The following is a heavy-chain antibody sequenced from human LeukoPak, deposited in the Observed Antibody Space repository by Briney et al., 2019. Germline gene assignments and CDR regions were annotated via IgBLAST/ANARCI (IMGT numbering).Heavy chain of an antibody. D-gene: IGHD3-10*01. CDR1: GGTFSSYA. J-gene: IGHJ4*02. CDR2: IIPIFGTA. Sequence: PVKVSCKASGGTFSSYAISWVRQAPGQGLEWMGRIIPIFGTANYAQKFQGRVTITTDESTSTAYMELSSLRSEDTAAYYCARDGVEGGSGSLRLDYWGQGTLVTVSS. V-gene: IGHV1-69*05. CDR3: ARDGVEGGSGSLRLDY.